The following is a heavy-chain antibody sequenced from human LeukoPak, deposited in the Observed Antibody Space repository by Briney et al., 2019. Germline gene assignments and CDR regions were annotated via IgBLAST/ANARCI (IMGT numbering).Heavy chain of an antibody. CDR1: GFIFSSYA. J-gene: IGHJ4*02. CDR2: ISGSGGSP. V-gene: IGHV3-23*01. D-gene: IGHD4-17*01. Sequence: PGGSLRLSCAASGFIFSSYAMNWVRQAPGKGLEWVSAISGSGGSPYYADSVKGRFTISRDNPKNTLFLPMNSLRADDTAVYYCEKGYTVTTTLVDYWGQGTLVTVSS. CDR3: EKGYTVTTTLVDY.